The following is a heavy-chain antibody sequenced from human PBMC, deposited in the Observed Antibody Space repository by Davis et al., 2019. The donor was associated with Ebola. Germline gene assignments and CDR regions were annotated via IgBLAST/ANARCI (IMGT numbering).Heavy chain of an antibody. CDR1: GAPISGHF. CDR3: ARDGVLRAGRPTTLDY. Sequence: SETLSLTCTVSGAPISGHFWSWIRQPAGKGLEWIGRMNIRGTTNYNPALKSRATLSVDTSKNHFSLKLASVTAADTAIYYCARDGVLRAGRPTTLDYWGQGTLVSVSS. CDR2: MNIRGTT. V-gene: IGHV4-4*07. J-gene: IGHJ4*02. D-gene: IGHD6-6*01.